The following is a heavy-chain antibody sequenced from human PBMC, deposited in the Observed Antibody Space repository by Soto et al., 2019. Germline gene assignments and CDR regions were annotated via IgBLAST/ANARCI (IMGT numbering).Heavy chain of an antibody. CDR1: GFTFSSYW. D-gene: IGHD3-10*01. CDR2: IKQDGSEK. J-gene: IGHJ4*02. CDR3: ARDIGWFGELLSTLFDY. V-gene: IGHV3-7*01. Sequence: EVQLVESGGGLVQPGGSLRLSCAASGFTFSSYWMSWVRQAPGKGLEWVANIKQDGSEKYYVDSVKGRFTISRDSAKNSLYLQMNSLRAEDTAVYYCARDIGWFGELLSTLFDYWGQGTLVTVSS.